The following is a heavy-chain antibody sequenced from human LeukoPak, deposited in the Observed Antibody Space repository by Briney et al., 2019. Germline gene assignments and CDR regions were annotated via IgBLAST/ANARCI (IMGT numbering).Heavy chain of an antibody. J-gene: IGHJ4*02. D-gene: IGHD4-17*01. CDR1: GGSVSSGSYY. CDR2: IYYSGST. Sequence: KPSETLSLTCTVSGGSVSSGSYYWSWIRQPPGKGLEWIGYIYYSGSTNNNPSLKSRVTISVDTSKNQFSLKLSSVTAADTAVYYCARDKRGDYGYFDYWGQGTLVTVSS. CDR3: ARDKRGDYGYFDY. V-gene: IGHV4-61*01.